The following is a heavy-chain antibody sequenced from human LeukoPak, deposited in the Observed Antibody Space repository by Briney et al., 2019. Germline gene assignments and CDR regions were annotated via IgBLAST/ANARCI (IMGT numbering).Heavy chain of an antibody. D-gene: IGHD5-12*01. CDR3: ARDRYSNWFDP. J-gene: IGHJ5*02. V-gene: IGHV3-74*01. Sequence: GGSLRLSCAATGFTFSSYWMHWVRQAPGKGLVWVPRINSDGSSTSYADSVKGRFTISRDNAKNTLYLQMNSLRAEDMAVYYCARDRYSNWFDPWGQGTLVTVSS. CDR2: INSDGSST. CDR1: GFTFSSYW.